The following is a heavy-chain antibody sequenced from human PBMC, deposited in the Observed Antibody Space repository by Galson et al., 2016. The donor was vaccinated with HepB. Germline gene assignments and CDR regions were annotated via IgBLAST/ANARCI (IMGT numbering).Heavy chain of an antibody. D-gene: IGHD2-2*01. Sequence: SVKVSCKASGYIFTGYGISWVRQAPGQGLEWMGFISAYDRNTKYAQRFQGRVTMTTDTSTSPAYLELRSLRSDDTAVYYCARDEDDIVVVPAPGGYWGQGTLVTVSS. V-gene: IGHV1-18*01. CDR1: GYIFTGYG. J-gene: IGHJ4*02. CDR3: ARDEDDIVVVPAPGGY. CDR2: ISAYDRNT.